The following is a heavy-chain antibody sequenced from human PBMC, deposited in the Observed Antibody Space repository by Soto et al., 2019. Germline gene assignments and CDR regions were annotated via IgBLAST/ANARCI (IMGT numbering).Heavy chain of an antibody. CDR1: VGPFSSYT. V-gene: IGHV1-69*02. J-gene: IGHJ3*02. CDR2: IIPVLGIA. CDR3: ARVLRVPAAGDAFDI. D-gene: IGHD2-2*01. Sequence: SVKVSCKGSVGPFSSYTISCVRHSHRQWLEWMGRIIPVLGIANYAQKFQGRVTITADKSTSTAYMEQSSLRSEDTAVYYCARVLRVPAAGDAFDIWGQGTMVTVSS.